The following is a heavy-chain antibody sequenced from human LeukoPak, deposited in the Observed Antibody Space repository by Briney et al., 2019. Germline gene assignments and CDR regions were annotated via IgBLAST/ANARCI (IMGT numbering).Heavy chain of an antibody. V-gene: IGHV4-34*01. Sequence: SETLSLTCAVYGGSFSGYYWSWIRQPPGKGLEWIGEINHSGSTNYNPSLKSRVTISVDTSKNQFSLKLSSVTAADTAVYYCARRVWLARIDYWGQGTLVTVSS. CDR3: ARRVWLARIDY. J-gene: IGHJ4*02. CDR1: GGSFSGYY. D-gene: IGHD6-19*01. CDR2: INHSGST.